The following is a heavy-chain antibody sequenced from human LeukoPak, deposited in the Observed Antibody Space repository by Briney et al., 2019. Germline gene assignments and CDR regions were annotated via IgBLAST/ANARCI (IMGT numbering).Heavy chain of an antibody. CDR1: GFTFSNYA. V-gene: IGHV3-23*01. Sequence: GGSLRLSCAASGFTFSNYAMTWVRQAPGKGLEWVSTISGSGGSTYYADSVKGRFTISRDNSKNTLDLQMNSLRAEDTAVYYCATGLWMATMNFDYWGQGTLVTVSS. CDR2: ISGSGGST. CDR3: ATGLWMATMNFDY. J-gene: IGHJ4*02. D-gene: IGHD5-24*01.